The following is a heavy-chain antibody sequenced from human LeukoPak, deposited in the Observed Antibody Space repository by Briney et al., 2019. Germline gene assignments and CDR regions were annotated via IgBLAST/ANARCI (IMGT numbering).Heavy chain of an antibody. CDR1: GFTFSSYS. CDR2: ISSSSSYI. CDR3: ARAAEYYYDSSALFPICAFDI. D-gene: IGHD3-22*01. Sequence: GGSLRLSCAASGFTFSSYSMNWVRQAPGKGLEWVSSISSSSSYIYYADSVKGRFTISRDNAKNSLYLQMNSLRAEDTAVYYCARAAEYYYDSSALFPICAFDIWGQGTMVTVSS. J-gene: IGHJ3*02. V-gene: IGHV3-21*01.